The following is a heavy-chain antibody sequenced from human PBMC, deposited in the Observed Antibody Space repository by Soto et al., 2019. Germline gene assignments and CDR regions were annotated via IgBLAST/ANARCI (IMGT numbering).Heavy chain of an antibody. J-gene: IGHJ4*02. CDR2: IKSKTDGGTT. CDR3: TTDPPAYGELFDY. V-gene: IGHV3-15*01. Sequence: GGSLRLSCAASGFTFSNAWMSWVRQAPGKGLEWVGRIKSKTDGGTTDYAAPVKGRFTISRDDSKNTLYLQMNSLKTEDTAVYYCTTDPPAYGELFDYWGQGTLVTVSS. D-gene: IGHD4-17*01. CDR1: GFTFSNAW.